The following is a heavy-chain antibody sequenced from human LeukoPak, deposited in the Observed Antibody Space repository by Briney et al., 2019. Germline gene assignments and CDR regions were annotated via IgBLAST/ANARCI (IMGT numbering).Heavy chain of an antibody. D-gene: IGHD2-2*01. CDR3: AIVGYCSSTSCYAVGDYYYYYMDV. J-gene: IGHJ6*03. CDR1: GYTFTGYY. Sequence: ASVKVSCKASGYTFTGYYMHWVRQAPGQGLEWRGRINPNSGGTNYAQKFQGRVTMTRDTSISTAYMELSRLRSDDTAVYYCAIVGYCSSTSCYAVGDYYYYYMDVWGKGTTVTVSS. CDR2: INPNSGGT. V-gene: IGHV1-2*06.